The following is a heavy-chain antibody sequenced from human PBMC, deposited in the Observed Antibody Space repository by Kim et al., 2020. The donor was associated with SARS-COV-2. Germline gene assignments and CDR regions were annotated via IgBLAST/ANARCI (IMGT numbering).Heavy chain of an antibody. J-gene: IGHJ4*02. CDR3: AKVARYRSGSGIYQAY. D-gene: IGHD3-10*01. Sequence: GGSLRLSCAVSGFSFSSDAMSWVRQAPGKGLEWVSSISDSGSSTYSADSVKGRFSISRDNSKNTLYLQMNSLRAEDTAVYYCAKVARYRSGSGIYQAYWGQGTLVTVSS. CDR2: ISDSGSST. V-gene: IGHV3-23*01. CDR1: GFSFSSDA.